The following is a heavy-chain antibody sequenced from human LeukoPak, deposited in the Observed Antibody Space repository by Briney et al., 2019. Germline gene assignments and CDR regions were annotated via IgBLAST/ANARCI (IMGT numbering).Heavy chain of an antibody. J-gene: IGHJ4*02. CDR1: GFTFSSYG. V-gene: IGHV3-30*18. Sequence: GRSLRLSCAASGFTFSSYGMHWVRQAPGKGLEWVAVISYDGSNKYYADSVKGRFTISRDNSKNTLYLQVNSLRAEDTAVYYCAKELPDYIVVVPAAIAEYYFDYWGQGTLVTVSS. CDR3: AKELPDYIVVVPAAIAEYYFDY. CDR2: ISYDGSNK. D-gene: IGHD2-2*02.